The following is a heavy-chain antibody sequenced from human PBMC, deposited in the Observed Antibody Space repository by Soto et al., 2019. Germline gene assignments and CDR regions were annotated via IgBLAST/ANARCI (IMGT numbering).Heavy chain of an antibody. D-gene: IGHD2-15*01. J-gene: IGHJ6*02. V-gene: IGHV1-69*13. CDR3: ASYCSGGSCYSGDLRYYYYGMDV. CDR2: IIPIFGTA. Sequence: GASVKVSCKASGGTFSSYAISWVRQAPGQGLEWMGGIIPIFGTANYAQKFQGRVTITADEFTSTAYMELSSLRSEDTAVYYCASYCSGGSCYSGDLRYYYYGMDVWGQGTTVTVSS. CDR1: GGTFSSYA.